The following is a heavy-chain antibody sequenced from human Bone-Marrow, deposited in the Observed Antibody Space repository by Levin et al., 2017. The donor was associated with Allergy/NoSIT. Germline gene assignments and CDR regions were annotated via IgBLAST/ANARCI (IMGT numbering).Heavy chain of an antibody. Sequence: GESLKISCAASGFTFSSYAMHWVRQAPGKGLEWVAVISYDGSNKYYADSVKGRFTISRDNSKNTLYLQMNSLRAEDTAVYYCASIAAAGSPTRNDAFDIWGQGTMVTVSS. CDR3: ASIAAAGSPTRNDAFDI. CDR2: ISYDGSNK. D-gene: IGHD6-13*01. J-gene: IGHJ3*02. V-gene: IGHV3-30-3*01. CDR1: GFTFSSYA.